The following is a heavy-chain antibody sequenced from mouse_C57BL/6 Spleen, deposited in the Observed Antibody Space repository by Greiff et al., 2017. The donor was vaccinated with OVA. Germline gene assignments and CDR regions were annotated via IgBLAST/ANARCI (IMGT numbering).Heavy chain of an antibody. J-gene: IGHJ1*03. CDR1: GYTFTDYY. Sequence: EVQLQQSGPELVKPGASVKISCKASGYTFTDYYMNWVKQSHGKSLEWIGDINPNNGGTSYNQKFKGKATLTVDKSSSTAYMELSNLTSEDSAVYDCARGYGNSWYFDVWGTGTTVTVSS. CDR2: INPNNGGT. V-gene: IGHV1-26*01. CDR3: ARGYGNSWYFDV. D-gene: IGHD2-1*01.